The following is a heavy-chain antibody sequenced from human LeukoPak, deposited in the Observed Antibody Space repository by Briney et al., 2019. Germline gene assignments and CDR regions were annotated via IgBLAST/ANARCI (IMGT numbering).Heavy chain of an antibody. CDR3: AGYSSSWDYFDY. J-gene: IGHJ4*02. Sequence: TSETLSLTCTVSGGSISSGGYYWSWIRQPPGKGLEWIGYIYHSGSTYYNPSLKSRVTISVDRSKNQFSLKLSSVTAADTAVYYCAGYSSSWDYFDYWGQGTLVTVSS. CDR2: IYHSGST. V-gene: IGHV4-30-2*01. CDR1: GGSISSGGYY. D-gene: IGHD6-13*01.